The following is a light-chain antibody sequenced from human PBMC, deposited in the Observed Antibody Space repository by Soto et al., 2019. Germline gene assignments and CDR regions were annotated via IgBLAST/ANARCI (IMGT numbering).Light chain of an antibody. J-gene: IGKJ4*01. Sequence: EVVLTQSPGTVSLSPGETAALSCRASQTVNSNYLAWYQQKPGQAPRLLIYGTTSKATGVPDRFSGGGSGTAFTLTISRLEPEDFAVYNCLQYGSSPPTFGGGTQVEI. CDR2: GTT. CDR3: LQYGSSPPT. CDR1: QTVNSNY. V-gene: IGKV3-20*01.